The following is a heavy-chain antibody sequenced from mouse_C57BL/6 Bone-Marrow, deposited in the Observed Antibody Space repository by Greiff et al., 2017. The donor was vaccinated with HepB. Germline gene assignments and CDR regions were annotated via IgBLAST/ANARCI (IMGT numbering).Heavy chain of an antibody. D-gene: IGHD2-4*01. V-gene: IGHV5-4*01. J-gene: IGHJ3*01. Sequence: EVKLQESGGGLVKPGGSLKLSCAASGFTFSSYAMSWVRQTPEKRLEWVATISDGGSYTYYPDNVKGRFTISRDNAKNNLYLQMSHLKSEDTAMYYCARDRRIYYDYDGFAYWGQGTLVTVSA. CDR1: GFTFSSYA. CDR2: ISDGGSYT. CDR3: ARDRRIYYDYDGFAY.